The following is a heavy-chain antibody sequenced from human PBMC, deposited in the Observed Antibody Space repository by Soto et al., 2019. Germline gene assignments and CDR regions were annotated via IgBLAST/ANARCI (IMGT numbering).Heavy chain of an antibody. D-gene: IGHD3-3*01. J-gene: IGHJ4*02. CDR2: MNPNSGNT. V-gene: IGHV1-8*01. CDR3: ARGADFLSGYYGEY. CDR1: GYTFTSYD. Sequence: QVQLVQSGAEVKKPGASVKVSCKASGYTFTSYDINWVRQATGQGLEWMGWMNPNSGNTGYAQKFQGRVTMTRNTPIRTAYMEVSSLRCDDTAVYYCARGADFLSGYYGEYWGQGTLVTVSS.